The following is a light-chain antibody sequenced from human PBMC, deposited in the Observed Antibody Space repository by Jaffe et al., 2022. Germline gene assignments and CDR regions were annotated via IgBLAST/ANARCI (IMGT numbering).Light chain of an antibody. CDR2: KAS. V-gene: IGKV1-5*03. CDR3: QHYNSYPIT. CDR1: QSVSTW. Sequence: DIQMTQSPSTLSASVGDSVTITCRASQSVSTWLAWYQQKPGKAPKLLIYKASSLESGVPSRFSGSGSGTEFTLTISSLQPDDLATYFCQHYNSYPITFGQGTRLEIK. J-gene: IGKJ5*01.